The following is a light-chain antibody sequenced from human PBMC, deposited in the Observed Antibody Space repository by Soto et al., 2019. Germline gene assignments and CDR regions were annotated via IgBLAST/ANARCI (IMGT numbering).Light chain of an antibody. CDR2: GNN. J-gene: IGLJ2*01. CDR3: QSYDSSLSGYVV. V-gene: IGLV1-40*01. CDR1: SSNIGAGFD. Sequence: QSVLTQPPSVSGAPGQRVTISCTGSSSNIGAGFDVHWYQQLPGTAPKLLIYGNNNRPSGVPARFSVPKSGTSASLAITGLQAEDEADYYCQSYDSSLSGYVVFGGGTKLTVL.